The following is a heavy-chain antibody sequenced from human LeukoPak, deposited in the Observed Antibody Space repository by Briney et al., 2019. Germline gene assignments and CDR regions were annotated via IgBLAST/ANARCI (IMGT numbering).Heavy chain of an antibody. D-gene: IGHD3-10*01. CDR2: SSAYNGNT. V-gene: IGHV1-18*04. CDR1: GYTFTRYG. CDR3: SSVAVYYGAGERDCFDY. Sequence: ASVKVSCKATGYTFTRYGISEVRQAPGQDLEWMGWSSAYNGNTNYAHNLPGRVTMTTDTATTTAYMEPRNLSSDDPANDDFSSVAVYYGAGERDCFDYWGQGTLVTVSS. J-gene: IGHJ4*02.